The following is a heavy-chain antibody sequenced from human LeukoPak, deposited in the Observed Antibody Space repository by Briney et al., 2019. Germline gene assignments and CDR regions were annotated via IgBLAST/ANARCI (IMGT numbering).Heavy chain of an antibody. CDR2: IRYDGSNK. V-gene: IGHV3-30*02. D-gene: IGHD2-2*01. CDR3: VKGYLLVPAAKDFDY. CDR1: GFTFSSYG. Sequence: GGSLRLSCAASGFTFSSYGMHWVRQAPGKGLEWVAFIRYDGSNKYYADSVKGRFTISRDNSKNTLYLQMNSLRAEDTAVYYCVKGYLLVPAAKDFDYWGQGTLVTVSS. J-gene: IGHJ4*02.